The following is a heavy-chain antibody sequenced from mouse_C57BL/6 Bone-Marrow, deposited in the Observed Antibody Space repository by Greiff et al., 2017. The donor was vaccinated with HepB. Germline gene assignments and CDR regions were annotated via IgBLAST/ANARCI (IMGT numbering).Heavy chain of an antibody. CDR3: ARDYGSSVYFDY. Sequence: QVQLQHSGAELARPGASVKLSCKASGYTFTSYGISWVKQRTGQGLEWIGEIYPRSGNTYYNEKFKGKATLTADKSSSTAYMELRSLTSEDSAVYFCARDYGSSVYFDYWGQGTTLTVSS. J-gene: IGHJ2*01. V-gene: IGHV1-81*01. D-gene: IGHD1-1*01. CDR1: GYTFTSYG. CDR2: IYPRSGNT.